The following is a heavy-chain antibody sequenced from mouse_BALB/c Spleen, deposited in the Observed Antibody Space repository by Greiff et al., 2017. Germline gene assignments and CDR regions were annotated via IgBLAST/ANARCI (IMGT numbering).Heavy chain of an antibody. V-gene: IGHV1-14*01. Sequence: VQLQQSGPELVKPGASVKMSCKASGYTFTSYVMHWVQQKPGQGLEWIGYINPYNDGTKYNEKFKGKARLTSDKSSSTAYMELSSLTSEDAAVYYCASEWAYYYAIDYWGQGTSVTVSS. CDR1: GYTFTSYV. CDR2: INPYNDGT. CDR3: ASEWAYYYAIDY. J-gene: IGHJ4*01.